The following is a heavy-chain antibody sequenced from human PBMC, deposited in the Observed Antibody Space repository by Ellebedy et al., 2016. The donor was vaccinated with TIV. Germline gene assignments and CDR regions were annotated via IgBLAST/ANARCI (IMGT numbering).Heavy chain of an antibody. J-gene: IGHJ4*02. CDR3: ARGYDVSTAYYSFDY. CDR2: LNPNSGGT. Sequence: AASVKVSCKASGYSFIGYYIYWVRQAPGQGLEWMGWLNPNSGGTKYAQKFQGRVTLTRDTSISTAYMELRRLRSDDTAVYYCARGYDVSTAYYSFDYWGQGTLVTVSS. V-gene: IGHV1-2*02. D-gene: IGHD3-9*01. CDR1: GYSFIGYY.